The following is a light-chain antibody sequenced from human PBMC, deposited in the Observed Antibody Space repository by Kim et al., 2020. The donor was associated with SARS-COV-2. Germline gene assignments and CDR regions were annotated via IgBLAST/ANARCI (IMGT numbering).Light chain of an antibody. J-gene: IGLJ2*01. Sequence: PGKTARITCGGSSIGSKSVHWYQQVPGQAPVLVISYDSDRPSGIRERFSGSNSGNTATLTISRVEAGDEAGYYCQVWDSSGDHRVVFGGGTQLTVL. CDR3: QVWDSSGDHRVV. V-gene: IGLV3-21*04. CDR2: YDS. CDR1: SIGSKS.